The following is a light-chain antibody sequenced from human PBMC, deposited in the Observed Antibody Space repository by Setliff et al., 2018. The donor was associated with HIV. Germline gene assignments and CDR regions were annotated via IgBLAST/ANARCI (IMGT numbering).Light chain of an antibody. CDR1: SSDIGGYNS. CDR3: CSYAITNTLP. CDR2: DVT. J-gene: IGLJ1*01. V-gene: IGLV2-11*01. Sequence: QSVLTQPRSVSGSPGQSVTISCTGTSSDIGGYNSVSWYQQHPGKAPKLVIYDVTKRPSGVPDRFSGSKSGNTASLTISGLQAEDEAHYYCCSYAITNTLPFGTGTKVTVL.